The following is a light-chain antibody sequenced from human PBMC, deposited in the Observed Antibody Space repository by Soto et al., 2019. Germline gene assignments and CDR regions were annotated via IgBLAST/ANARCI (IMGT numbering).Light chain of an antibody. CDR2: GAS. CDR1: QSISRS. Sequence: EVGLKKSGDALCGSRGERAALSWRASQSISRSLAWYQQQPGQAPRLLISGASTRATGIPARFSGSGSGTEFTLTFSSLQSEDSAVYYCQQYNNWWTFGQGTKVDI. CDR3: QQYNNWWT. J-gene: IGKJ1*01. V-gene: IGKV3-15*01.